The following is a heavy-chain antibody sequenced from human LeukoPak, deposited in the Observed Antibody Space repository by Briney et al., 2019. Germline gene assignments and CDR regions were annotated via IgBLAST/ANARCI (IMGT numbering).Heavy chain of an antibody. D-gene: IGHD2-2*01. CDR2: MNPNSGNT. CDR3: ARGRSTSSPFDP. V-gene: IGHV1-8*01. Sequence: ASVKVSCKASGYTFTSYDINWVRQATGQGLEWMGWMNPNSGNTGYAQKFQGRVTMTRNTSISTAYMELSSLRSEDMAVYYCARGRSTSSPFDPWGQGTLVTVSS. CDR1: GYTFTSYD. J-gene: IGHJ5*02.